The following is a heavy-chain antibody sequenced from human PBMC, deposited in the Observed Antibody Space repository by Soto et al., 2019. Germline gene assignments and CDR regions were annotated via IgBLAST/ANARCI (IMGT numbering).Heavy chain of an antibody. Sequence: QEQLVESGGGVVQPGRSLRLSCAASGFIFANYGMHWVRQAPGKGLEWVALITSEGSNKYYADAVKGRFTISRDNAKNMVSLQMDSLRAEDTAVYYCAKARGANNWANYYGLDVWGQGTTVTVSS. CDR2: ITSEGSNK. V-gene: IGHV3-30*18. J-gene: IGHJ6*02. D-gene: IGHD1-1*01. CDR3: AKARGANNWANYYGLDV. CDR1: GFIFANYG.